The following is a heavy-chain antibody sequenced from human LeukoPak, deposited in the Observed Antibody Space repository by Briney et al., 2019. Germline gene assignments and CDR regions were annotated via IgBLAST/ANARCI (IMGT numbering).Heavy chain of an antibody. J-gene: IGHJ4*02. Sequence: ASVKVSCKASGYTFTSYGISWVRQAPGQGLEWMGWTSAYNGNTNYAQKLQGRVTMTTDTSTSTAYMELRSLRSDDTAVYYCARVPESRRYFDWLPNYFDYWGQGTLVTVSS. V-gene: IGHV1-18*01. CDR3: ARVPESRRYFDWLPNYFDY. CDR1: GYTFTSYG. CDR2: TSAYNGNT. D-gene: IGHD3-9*01.